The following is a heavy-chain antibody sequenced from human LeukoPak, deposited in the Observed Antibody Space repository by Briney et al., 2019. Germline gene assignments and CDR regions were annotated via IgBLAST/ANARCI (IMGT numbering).Heavy chain of an antibody. CDR2: IKSAGSSI. Sequence: QPGGSLRLSCAASGFTFSSYWMHWVRQAPGKGLVWVSRIKSAGSSIRYADSVKGRFTISRDNAKNTLYLQMNSLRAEDTAVYYCARDLDYGGNSNFDYWGQGTLVTVSS. CDR1: GFTFSSYW. CDR3: ARDLDYGGNSNFDY. J-gene: IGHJ4*02. V-gene: IGHV3-74*01. D-gene: IGHD4-23*01.